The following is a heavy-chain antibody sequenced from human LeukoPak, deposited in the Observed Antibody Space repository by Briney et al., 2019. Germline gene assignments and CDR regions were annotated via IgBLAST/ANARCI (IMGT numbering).Heavy chain of an antibody. CDR2: IKQDGSEK. D-gene: IGHD6-19*01. CDR3: AKDIGPVAGAFDI. Sequence: PGGSLRLSCAASGFTFSSYWMSWVRQAPGKGLEWVANIKQDGSEKYYVDSVKGRFTISRDNAKNSLYLQMNSLRAEDTALYYCAKDIGPVAGAFDIWGQGTMVTVSS. CDR1: GFTFSSYW. V-gene: IGHV3-7*03. J-gene: IGHJ3*02.